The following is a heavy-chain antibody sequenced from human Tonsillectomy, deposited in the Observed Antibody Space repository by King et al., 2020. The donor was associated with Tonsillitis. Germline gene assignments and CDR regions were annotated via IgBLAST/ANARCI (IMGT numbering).Heavy chain of an antibody. CDR3: GRYEGGVFDP. Sequence: VQLQESGPGLVKPSQTLSLTCTVSGGSISGGDNYWSWIRQHPGKGLEWIGYIYSSGNTYYNPSLKSRLIISVDTSKNQFSLKLSSVTAAATAVYHCGRYEGGVFDPWGQGTLVTVSS. D-gene: IGHD2-15*01. V-gene: IGHV4-31*03. CDR1: GGSISGGDNY. CDR2: IYSSGNT. J-gene: IGHJ5*02.